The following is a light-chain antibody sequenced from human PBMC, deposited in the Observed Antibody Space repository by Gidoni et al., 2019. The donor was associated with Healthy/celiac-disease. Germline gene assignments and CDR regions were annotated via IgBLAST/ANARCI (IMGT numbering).Light chain of an antibody. V-gene: IGLV2-11*01. Sequence: QSALTQPRSVSGSPGQSVTISCTGTSSAVGCYNYVSWYQHHPGKAPKLMIYDVSKRPSGVPDRFSGSKSGNTASLTISGLQAEDEADYYCCSYAGSYTYVFGGGTKLTV. CDR3: CSYAGSYTYV. J-gene: IGLJ3*02. CDR2: DVS. CDR1: SSAVGCYNY.